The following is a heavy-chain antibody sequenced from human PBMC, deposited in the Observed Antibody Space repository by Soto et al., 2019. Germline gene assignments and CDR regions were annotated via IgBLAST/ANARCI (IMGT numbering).Heavy chain of an antibody. V-gene: IGHV3-30*18. CDR3: VKDGSSGWPYYYGLDV. J-gene: IGHJ6*02. CDR1: GFTFSSYG. CDR2: ISYDGRNK. D-gene: IGHD6-19*01. Sequence: LRLSCAASGFTFSSYGMHWVRQAPGKGLEWVAVISYDGRNKYYADSVKGRFTISRDNSKNTMYLQMSSLRAEDTAVYYCVKDGSSGWPYYYGLDVWGQGTTVTVSS.